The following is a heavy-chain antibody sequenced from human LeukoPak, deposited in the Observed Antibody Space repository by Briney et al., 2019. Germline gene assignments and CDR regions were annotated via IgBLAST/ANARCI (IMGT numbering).Heavy chain of an antibody. Sequence: SQTLSLTCTVSGGSISSGSYYWGWIRQPPGKGLEWIGSIYYSGSTYYNPSLKSRVTISVDTSRNQFSLKLSSVTAAGTAVYYCARVRDRGLDYWGQGTLVTVSS. CDR3: ARVRDRGLDY. J-gene: IGHJ4*02. CDR1: GGSISSGSYY. CDR2: IYYSGST. V-gene: IGHV4-39*07.